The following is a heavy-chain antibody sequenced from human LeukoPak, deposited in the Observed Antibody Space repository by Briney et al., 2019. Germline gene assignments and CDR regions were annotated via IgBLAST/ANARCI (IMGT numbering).Heavy chain of an antibody. Sequence: SETLSLTCTVSGGSISSYYWSWIRQPPGKGLEWTGYIYYSGSTNYNPSLKSRVTISVDTSKNQFSLKLSSVTAADTAVYYCARAEYPGYFDYWGQGTLVTVSS. CDR2: IYYSGST. CDR1: GGSISSYY. J-gene: IGHJ4*02. D-gene: IGHD6-6*01. CDR3: ARAEYPGYFDY. V-gene: IGHV4-59*01.